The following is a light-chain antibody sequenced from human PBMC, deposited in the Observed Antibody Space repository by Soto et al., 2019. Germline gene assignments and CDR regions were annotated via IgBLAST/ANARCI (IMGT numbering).Light chain of an antibody. CDR1: SSDVGGYNY. CDR3: CSYAGSDVV. J-gene: IGLJ2*01. V-gene: IGLV2-11*01. Sequence: QSALTQPRSVSGSPGQSVTISCTGTSSDVGGYNYVSWYRQHPGKAPKVMIYDVSKRPSGVPDRFSGSKSGNTASLTISGLQAEDEADYYCCSYAGSDVVFGGGTKVTVL. CDR2: DVS.